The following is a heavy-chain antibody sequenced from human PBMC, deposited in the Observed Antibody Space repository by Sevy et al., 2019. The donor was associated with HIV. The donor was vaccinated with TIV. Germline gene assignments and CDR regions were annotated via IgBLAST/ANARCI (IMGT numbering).Heavy chain of an antibody. V-gene: IGHV3-23*01. CDR3: AKGRVRSLDWFEPFDV. CDR1: GFTFRNYG. Sequence: GGSLRLSCAASGFTFRNYGMNWVRQAPGKGLEWVSSISDGGGNIYYADPVKGRFPVSRDNSMKTRYLQLNRLRAEDTAAYYCAKGRVRSLDWFEPFDVWGQGTMVTVSS. CDR2: ISDGGGNI. J-gene: IGHJ3*01. D-gene: IGHD3-9*01.